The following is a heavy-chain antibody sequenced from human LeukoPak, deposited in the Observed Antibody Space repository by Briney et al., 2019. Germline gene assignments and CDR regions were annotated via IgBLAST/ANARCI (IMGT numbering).Heavy chain of an antibody. CDR2: IIANGGST. Sequence: GRSLRLSCAASGFTFSSHAMGWVRQAPGKWLEWVSSIIANGGSTYYGDSVKGRFTISRDNSKNTLYLQMNSLRAEDTAVYYCAKDGGGSLEWLPPMDVWGQGTMVAVS. CDR3: AKDGGGSLEWLPPMDV. J-gene: IGHJ6*02. V-gene: IGHV3-23*01. CDR1: GFTFSSHA. D-gene: IGHD3-3*01.